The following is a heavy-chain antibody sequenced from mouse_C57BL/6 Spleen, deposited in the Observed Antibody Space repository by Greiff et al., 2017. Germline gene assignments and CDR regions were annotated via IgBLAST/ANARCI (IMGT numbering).Heavy chain of an antibody. D-gene: IGHD1-2*01. J-gene: IGHJ2*01. Sequence: VQLQQPGAELVMPGASVKLSCKASGYTFTSYWMHWVKQRPGQGLEWIGEIDPSDSYTNYNQKFKGKSTLTVDKSSSTAYMQLSSLTSEDSAVYYCARSEVYGGYYFDYWGQGTTLTVSS. V-gene: IGHV1-69*01. CDR2: IDPSDSYT. CDR3: ARSEVYGGYYFDY. CDR1: GYTFTSYW.